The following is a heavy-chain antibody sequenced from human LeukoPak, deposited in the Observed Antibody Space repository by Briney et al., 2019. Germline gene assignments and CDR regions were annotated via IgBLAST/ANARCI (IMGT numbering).Heavy chain of an antibody. CDR1: GGSISSTSYY. J-gene: IGHJ4*02. CDR2: IYYNGNT. V-gene: IGHV4-61*01. D-gene: IGHD2-21*01. Sequence: SETLSLTCTVSGGSISSTSYYWSWIRQPPGKGLEWIGYIYYNGNTNYNPSLKSRVTISVDTSKNQFSLKLSSVTAADTAVYYCARGRDGGDYTPLDYWGQGTLVTVSS. CDR3: ARGRDGGDYTPLDY.